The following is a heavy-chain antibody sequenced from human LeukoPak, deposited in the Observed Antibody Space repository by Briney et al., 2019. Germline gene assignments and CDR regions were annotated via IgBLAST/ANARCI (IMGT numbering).Heavy chain of an antibody. CDR2: INPSGGST. CDR3: ARAGKGYSYGYDWFDP. Sequence: ASVKVSCKASGYTFTGYYMHWVRQAPGQGLEWMGIINPSGGSTSYAQKFQGRVTMTRDTSTSTVYMELSSLRSEDTAVYYCARAGKGYSYGYDWFDPWGQGTLVTVSS. J-gene: IGHJ5*02. CDR1: GYTFTGYY. V-gene: IGHV1-46*01. D-gene: IGHD5-18*01.